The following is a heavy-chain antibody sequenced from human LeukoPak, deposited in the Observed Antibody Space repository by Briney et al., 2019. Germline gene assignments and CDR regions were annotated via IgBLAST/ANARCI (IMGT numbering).Heavy chain of an antibody. V-gene: IGHV3-23*01. CDR1: GFTFSSYA. CDR3: AKEGRIAAGTGDYFDY. J-gene: IGHJ4*02. Sequence: GGSLRLSCAASGFTFSSYAMGWVRQAPGKGLEGVSRISANGDTIKYADSVKGRFTISRDNAKNTVLLQMNSLRVDDTAVYYCAKEGRIAAGTGDYFDYWGQGTLVTVSP. CDR2: ISANGDTI. D-gene: IGHD6-13*01.